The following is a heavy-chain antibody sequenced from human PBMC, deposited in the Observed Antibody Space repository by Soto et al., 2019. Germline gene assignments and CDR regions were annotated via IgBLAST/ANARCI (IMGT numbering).Heavy chain of an antibody. Sequence: GASVKVSCKASGYTFTSYYMNWVRQAPGQGLEWLGIINPSGGYTTYAQRFLGRVTMTSDTSTSTVHMELGSLTSEDTAVYYCATQKVDYYDSSGYYYGTFQYWGQGTLVTVSS. J-gene: IGHJ4*02. CDR2: INPSGGYT. CDR3: ATQKVDYYDSSGYYYGTFQY. CDR1: GYTFTSYY. D-gene: IGHD3-22*01. V-gene: IGHV1-46*01.